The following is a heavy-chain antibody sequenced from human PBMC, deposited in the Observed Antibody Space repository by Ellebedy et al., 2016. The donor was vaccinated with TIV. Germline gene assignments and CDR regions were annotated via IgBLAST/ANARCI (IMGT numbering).Heavy chain of an antibody. CDR2: MNPNSGNT. D-gene: IGHD5-18*01. V-gene: IGHV1-8*02. CDR1: GGTFNNYA. CDR3: ARGGYGWDYNWFDP. Sequence: VSVKVSCKASGGTFNNYAISWVRQATGQGLEWMGWMNPNSGNTGDAQKFQGRVTMTRNTSISTAYMELSSLRSEDTAVYYCARGGYGWDYNWFDPWGQGTLVTVSS. J-gene: IGHJ5*02.